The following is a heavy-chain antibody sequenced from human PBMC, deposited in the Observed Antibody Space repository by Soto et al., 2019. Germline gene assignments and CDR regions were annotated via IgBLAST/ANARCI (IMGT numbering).Heavy chain of an antibody. V-gene: IGHV1-69*13. CDR2: IIPIFGTA. D-gene: IGHD2-21*02. J-gene: IGHJ1*01. Sequence: ASVKVSCKASGGTFSSYAISWVRQAPGQGLEWMGGIIPIFGTANYAQKCQGRVTITADESTSTAYMELSSLRSEDTAVYYCARDGTYCGGDCYSFWVPEYFQHWGQGTLVTVSS. CDR1: GGTFSSYA. CDR3: ARDGTYCGGDCYSFWVPEYFQH.